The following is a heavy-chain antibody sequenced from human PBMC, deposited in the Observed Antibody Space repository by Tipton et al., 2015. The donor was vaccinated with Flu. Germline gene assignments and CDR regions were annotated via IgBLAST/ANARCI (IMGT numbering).Heavy chain of an antibody. CDR3: ARLSYYDSSGYYYGGWFDP. CDR2: IYYSGST. V-gene: IGHV4-59*07. Sequence: TLSLTCTVSGGSISSYYWSWIRQPPGKGLEWIGYIYYSGSTNYNPSLKSRVTISVDTSKNQFSLKLSSVTAADTAVYYCARLSYYDSSGYYYGGWFDPWSQGTLVTVSS. D-gene: IGHD3-22*01. J-gene: IGHJ5*02. CDR1: GGSISSYY.